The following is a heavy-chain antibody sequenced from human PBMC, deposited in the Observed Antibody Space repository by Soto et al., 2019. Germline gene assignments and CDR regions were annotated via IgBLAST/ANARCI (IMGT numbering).Heavy chain of an antibody. CDR1: GFTFDDYT. Sequence: GGSLRLSCAASGFTFDDYTMHWVRQAPGKGLEWVSLISWDGGSTYYADSVKGRFTISRDNSKNSLYLQMNSLRTEDTALYYCAKDIKSIAAPDYYYYVMDVCAQGTSVTVSS. D-gene: IGHD6-6*01. CDR3: AKDIKSIAAPDYYYYVMDV. V-gene: IGHV3-43*01. J-gene: IGHJ6*02. CDR2: ISWDGGST.